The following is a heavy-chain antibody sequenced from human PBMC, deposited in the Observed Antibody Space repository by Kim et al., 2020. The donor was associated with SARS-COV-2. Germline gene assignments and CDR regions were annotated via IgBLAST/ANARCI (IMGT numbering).Heavy chain of an antibody. CDR1: GFTFSSYG. CDR3: ASLGLGGYYYAMDV. CDR2: IWYDGSNK. D-gene: IGHD3-16*01. Sequence: GGSLRLSCAASGFTFSSYGMHWVRQAPGKGLEWVAVIWYDGSNKYYADSVKGRFTISRDNAKNTLHPQMNSLRAEDTAGYYCASLGLGGYYYAMDVWGQG. J-gene: IGHJ6*02. V-gene: IGHV3-33*01.